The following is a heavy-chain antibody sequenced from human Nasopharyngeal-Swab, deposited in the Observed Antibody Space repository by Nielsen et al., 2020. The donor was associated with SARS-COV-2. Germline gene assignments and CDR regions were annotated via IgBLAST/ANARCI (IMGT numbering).Heavy chain of an antibody. Sequence: RQSPGKGLERVSYISSSSSTIYYADSVKGRFTISRDNAKNSLYLQMNSLRDEDTAVYYCARDDCSSTSCYGRSNAFDIWGQGTMVTVSS. D-gene: IGHD2-2*01. CDR3: ARDDCSSTSCYGRSNAFDI. J-gene: IGHJ3*02. CDR2: ISSSSSTI. V-gene: IGHV3-48*02.